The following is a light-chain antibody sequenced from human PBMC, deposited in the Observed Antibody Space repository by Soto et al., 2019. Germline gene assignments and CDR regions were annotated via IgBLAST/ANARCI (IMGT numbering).Light chain of an antibody. Sequence: NELTQSPGSLSLALGERATLSCRASQSVSSSYLAWYQQKPGQAPRLLIYGASSRPTGIPDMFSGSGSGTDFTLTIRRLEPEDFAVYYCQQYGSSSTFGQGTRLEIK. V-gene: IGKV3-20*01. CDR2: GAS. CDR1: QSVSSSY. J-gene: IGKJ5*01. CDR3: QQYGSSST.